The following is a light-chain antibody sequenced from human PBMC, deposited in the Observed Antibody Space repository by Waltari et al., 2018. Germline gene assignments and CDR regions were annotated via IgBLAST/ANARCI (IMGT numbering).Light chain of an antibody. J-gene: IGLJ1*01. Sequence: QSALTQPASVSGTPGQSLTISCTGTTSDVGNYDLVSWSQQHPGKAPKLLICEVNTRPSGVSSRFSGSKSGNTASLTISGLQAEDEADYYCCSYAGRGTYVFGSGTKVTVL. V-gene: IGLV2-23*02. CDR1: TSDVGNYDL. CDR2: EVN. CDR3: CSYAGRGTYV.